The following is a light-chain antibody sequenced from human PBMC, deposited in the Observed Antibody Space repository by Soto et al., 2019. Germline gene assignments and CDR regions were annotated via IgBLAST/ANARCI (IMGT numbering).Light chain of an antibody. V-gene: IGKV1-5*01. CDR3: QQCHRYLT. CDR1: HTIMTY. J-gene: IGKJ1*01. Sequence: IQLTQSPSSLSASVGDEVTITCRASHTIMTYLNWYQLKPGKPPRLLIYAASSLESGVPSRFSGSGSGTEFTLTISSLQPDDIATYYCQQCHRYLTFGQGTKVDIK. CDR2: AAS.